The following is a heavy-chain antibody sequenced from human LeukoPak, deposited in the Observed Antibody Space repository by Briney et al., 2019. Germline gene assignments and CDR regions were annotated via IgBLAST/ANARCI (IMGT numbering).Heavy chain of an antibody. V-gene: IGHV3-30-3*01. CDR1: EFTFSSYA. CDR3: ARGRSGYTFDY. CDR2: ISYDGSNK. J-gene: IGHJ4*02. D-gene: IGHD3-22*01. Sequence: GGSLRLSCAASEFTFSSYAMHWVRQAPGKGLEWVAVISYDGSNKYYADSVKGRFTISRDNSKNTLYLQMNSLRAEDTAVYYCARGRSGYTFDYWGQGTLVTVSS.